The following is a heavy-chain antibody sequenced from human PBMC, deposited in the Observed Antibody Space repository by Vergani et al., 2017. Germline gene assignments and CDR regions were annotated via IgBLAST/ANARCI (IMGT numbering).Heavy chain of an antibody. D-gene: IGHD3-10*01. J-gene: IGHJ5*02. Sequence: QVKLQESGPGLLKPSQTLSLTCTVSGESIRSGSHYWSWIRQPAGKGPEWIGHIHTGGSTDLNPSFKSRVSISVDTSKSQFSLKLNSVTAADTAVYYCARVRTYYYGSGSSRGWFDPWGQGTLVTVSS. CDR1: GESIRSGSHY. V-gene: IGHV4-61*02. CDR3: ARVRTYYYGSGSSRGWFDP. CDR2: IHTGGST.